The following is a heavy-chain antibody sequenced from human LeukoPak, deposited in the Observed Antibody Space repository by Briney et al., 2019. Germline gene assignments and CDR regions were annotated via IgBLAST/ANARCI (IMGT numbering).Heavy chain of an antibody. V-gene: IGHV4-34*01. CDR3: ARGLRIAVAGRALGV. CDR1: GGSFSGYY. D-gene: IGHD6-19*01. Sequence: PSETLSLTCAVYGGSFSGYYWSWVRQPPGKGLEWIGEINHSGSTNYNPSLKSRVTISVDTSKNQFSLNLSSVTAADTAVYYCARGLRIAVAGRALGVWGQGTTVTVSS. CDR2: INHSGST. J-gene: IGHJ6*02.